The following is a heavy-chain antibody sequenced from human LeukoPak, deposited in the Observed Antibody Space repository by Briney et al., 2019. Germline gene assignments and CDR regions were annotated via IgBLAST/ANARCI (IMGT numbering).Heavy chain of an antibody. CDR1: GGSFSGYY. D-gene: IGHD3-22*01. CDR3: AESSGYFLYFDY. CDR2: INHSGST. V-gene: IGHV4-34*01. J-gene: IGHJ4*02. Sequence: SETLSLTCAVYGGSFSGYYWSWIRQPPGKGLEWIGEINHSGSTNYNPSLKSRVTISADTSKNQFSLKLSSVTAADTAVYYCAESSGYFLYFDYWGQGTLVTVSS.